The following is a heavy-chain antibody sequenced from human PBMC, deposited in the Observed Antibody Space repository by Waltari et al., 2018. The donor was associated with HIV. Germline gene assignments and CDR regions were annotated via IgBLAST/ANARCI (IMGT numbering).Heavy chain of an antibody. Sequence: QVQLWESGGGLVKPGGSLKASCVAPGFSFSDSYLSWIRLAPGKGLEWVSSISSRGNNTHYADSVQGRITISRDNAKNSLYLQMNTLRAEDTAVYYCARTKYDLWSGSYFDSWGQGTLVTVSS. CDR2: ISSRGNNT. V-gene: IGHV3-11*01. CDR3: ARTKYDLWSGSYFDS. D-gene: IGHD3-3*01. J-gene: IGHJ5*01. CDR1: GFSFSDSY.